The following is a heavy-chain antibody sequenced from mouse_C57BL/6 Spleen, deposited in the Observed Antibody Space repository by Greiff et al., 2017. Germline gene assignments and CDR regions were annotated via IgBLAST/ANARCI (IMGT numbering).Heavy chain of an antibody. CDR3: ARGLGRWYFDV. D-gene: IGHD4-1*01. V-gene: IGHV14-2*01. J-gene: IGHJ1*03. Sequence: EVQLQQSGAELVKPGASVKLSCTASGFNIKDYYMHWVKQRTEQGLEWIGRIDPEDGGTKYAPKFPGKATITADTSSNTAYLQLSSLTSEDTAVYYCARGLGRWYFDVWGTGTTVTVSS. CDR1: GFNIKDYY. CDR2: IDPEDGGT.